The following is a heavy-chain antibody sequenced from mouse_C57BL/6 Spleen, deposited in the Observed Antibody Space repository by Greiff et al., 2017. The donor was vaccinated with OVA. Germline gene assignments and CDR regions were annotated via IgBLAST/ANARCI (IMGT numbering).Heavy chain of an antibody. CDR2: IYPGDVDP. CDR3: ARRVSPHYFDY. J-gene: IGHJ2*01. Sequence: VQLQQSGAELVKPGASVQISCKASGYAFSRYWMNWVQQRPGKGLSWIGQIYPGDVDPNYNGKFKGKATLTADKSSSTAYMQLSSLTSEDTAVYGCARRVSPHYFDYWGQGTTLTVSS. CDR1: GYAFSRYW. V-gene: IGHV1-80*01.